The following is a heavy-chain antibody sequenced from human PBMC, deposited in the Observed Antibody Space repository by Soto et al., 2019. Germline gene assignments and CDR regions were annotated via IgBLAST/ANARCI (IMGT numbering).Heavy chain of an antibody. J-gene: IGHJ5*02. CDR1: GGSVSTDAYY. CDR3: ASDGNVGVST. Sequence: ETLSLTCTVSGGSVSTDAYYWTWIRQPPGKELEWIGNIFYSGTTNYKPSLKSRLTISVDTSKDQFSLKLTSVTAADTAVYYCASDGNVGVSTWGQGTLVTVS. D-gene: IGHD1-26*01. CDR2: IFYSGTT. V-gene: IGHV4-61*08.